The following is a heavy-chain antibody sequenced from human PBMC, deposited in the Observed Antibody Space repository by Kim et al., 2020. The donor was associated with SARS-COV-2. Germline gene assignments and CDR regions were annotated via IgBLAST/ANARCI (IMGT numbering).Heavy chain of an antibody. CDR2: IGSSGSYI. CDR1: GFTFSNYS. V-gene: IGHV3-21*01. Sequence: GGSLRLSCAASGFTFSNYSMNWVRQAPGKGLDWVSSIGSSGSYIDYADSVKGRFTISRDNAKNSLYLQMNSLRAKDTAVYYCARGGSGYIDLYYFDYWGQGTLVTVSS. D-gene: IGHD6-25*01. CDR3: ARGGSGYIDLYYFDY. J-gene: IGHJ4*02.